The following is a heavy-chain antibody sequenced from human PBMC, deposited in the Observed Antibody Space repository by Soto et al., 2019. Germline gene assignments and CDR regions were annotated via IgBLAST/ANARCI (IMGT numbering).Heavy chain of an antibody. J-gene: IGHJ4*02. Sequence: SVKGSCKASGGTLSSYAISWVRQAPGQGLEWMGGIIPIFGTANYAQKFQGRVTITADESTSTAYMELSSLRSEDTAVYYCAREGSGWYFDYWGQGTLVTVSS. CDR1: GGTLSSYA. CDR3: AREGSGWYFDY. CDR2: IIPIFGTA. V-gene: IGHV1-69*13. D-gene: IGHD6-19*01.